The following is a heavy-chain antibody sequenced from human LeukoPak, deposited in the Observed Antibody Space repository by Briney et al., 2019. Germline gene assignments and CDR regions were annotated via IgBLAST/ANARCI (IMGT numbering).Heavy chain of an antibody. CDR3: ARDRADYVGAFDI. Sequence: GGSLRLSCAASGFTFSSYEMNWVRQAPGKGLEWLSYISSSGNTIYYADSVKGRFTNSRDNANNSLYLQMNSLRAEDTAVYYCARDRADYVGAFDIWGQGTMVTVSS. D-gene: IGHD4-17*01. J-gene: IGHJ3*02. V-gene: IGHV3-48*03. CDR1: GFTFSSYE. CDR2: ISSSGNTI.